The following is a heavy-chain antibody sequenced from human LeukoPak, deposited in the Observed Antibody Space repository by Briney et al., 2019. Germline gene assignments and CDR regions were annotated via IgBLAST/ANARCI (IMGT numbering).Heavy chain of an antibody. CDR3: ARDMGTSGYYFYYMDV. CDR2: ISSSSSYI. D-gene: IGHD5-18*01. Sequence: GGSLRLSCAASGFTFSSYSMNWVRQAPGKGLEWVSSISSSSSYIYYADSVKGRFTISRDNAKNSLYLQMNSLRLDDTALYYCARDMGTSGYYFYYMDVWGQGTTVTISS. J-gene: IGHJ6*03. V-gene: IGHV3-21*04. CDR1: GFTFSSYS.